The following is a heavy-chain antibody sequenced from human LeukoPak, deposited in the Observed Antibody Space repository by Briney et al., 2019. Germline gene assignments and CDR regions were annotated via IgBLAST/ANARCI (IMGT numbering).Heavy chain of an antibody. CDR1: GGSISSSSYY. CDR2: IYYSGST. Sequence: SETLSLTCTVSGGSISSSSYYWGWIRQPPGKGLEWIGSIYYSGSTYYNPSLKSRVTISVYTSKNQFSLKLSSVTAADTAVYYCARDRRIAAAGIHKNWFDPWGQGTLVTVSS. J-gene: IGHJ5*02. CDR3: ARDRRIAAAGIHKNWFDP. D-gene: IGHD6-13*01. V-gene: IGHV4-39*07.